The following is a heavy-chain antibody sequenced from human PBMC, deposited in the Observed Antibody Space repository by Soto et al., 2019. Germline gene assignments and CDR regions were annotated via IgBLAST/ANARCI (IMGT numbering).Heavy chain of an antibody. V-gene: IGHV3-23*01. J-gene: IGHJ4*02. Sequence: GGSLRLSCAASGFTFSSYAMSWVRQAPGKGLEWVSAITGSGGRTYYADSVKGRFTISRDNSKNTLYLQMNSLRAEDTAVYYCAKEHRITMIVVAITLDYWGQGTLVTVSS. CDR1: GFTFSSYA. D-gene: IGHD3-22*01. CDR3: AKEHRITMIVVAITLDY. CDR2: ITGSGGRT.